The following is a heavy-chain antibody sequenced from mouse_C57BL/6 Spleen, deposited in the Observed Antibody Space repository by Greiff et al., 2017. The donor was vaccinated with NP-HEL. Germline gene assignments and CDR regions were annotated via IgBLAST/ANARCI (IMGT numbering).Heavy chain of an antibody. J-gene: IGHJ2*01. Sequence: QVHVKQSGAELARPGASVKLSCKASGYTFTSYGISWVKQRTGPGLEWIGEIYPRSGNTYYNEKFKGKATRTADKSSSTASMELRSLASEDSAVYFCAEGYSGYWGQGTTLTVSS. D-gene: IGHD2-12*01. V-gene: IGHV1-81*01. CDR1: GYTFTSYG. CDR3: AEGYSGY. CDR2: IYPRSGNT.